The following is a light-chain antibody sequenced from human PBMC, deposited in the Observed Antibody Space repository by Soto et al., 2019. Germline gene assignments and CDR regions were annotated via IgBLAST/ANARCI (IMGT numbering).Light chain of an antibody. CDR3: KSYTLSKTVI. CDR1: SSDVGAHDF. Sequence: QSALTQPASVSGSPGQSITISCSGTSSDVGAHDFVSWYQHHPDKAPKVIIFEVTKRPSGVSDRFSGSKTGNTDSLTISGLQAEDEADYYCKSYTLSKTVIFGGGTKVTVL. CDR2: EVT. J-gene: IGLJ2*01. V-gene: IGLV2-14*01.